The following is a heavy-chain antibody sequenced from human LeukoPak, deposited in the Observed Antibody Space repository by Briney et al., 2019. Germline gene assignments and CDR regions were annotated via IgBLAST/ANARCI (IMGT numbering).Heavy chain of an antibody. Sequence: KPSETLSLTCTVSGGSISSYYWSWIRQPPGKGLEWIGYIYDSGSTTYNPSLKSRVTISVDTSKNQFSLKLTSVTAADTAVYYCARRGGDAFDIWGQGTMVTVSS. V-gene: IGHV4-59*12. CDR3: ARRGGDAFDI. J-gene: IGHJ3*02. CDR2: IYDSGST. CDR1: GGSISSYY. D-gene: IGHD3-16*01.